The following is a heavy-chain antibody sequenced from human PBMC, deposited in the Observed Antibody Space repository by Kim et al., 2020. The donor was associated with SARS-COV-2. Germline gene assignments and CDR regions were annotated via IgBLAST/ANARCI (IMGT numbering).Heavy chain of an antibody. D-gene: IGHD1-26*01. V-gene: IGHV3-15*01. J-gene: IGHJ4*02. Sequence: TDGRTTDYAAPVKGRFTISRDDSKTTLYLQMNSLKTEDTAVYYCTTAGSNWGQGTLVTVSS. CDR3: TTAGSN. CDR2: TDGRTT.